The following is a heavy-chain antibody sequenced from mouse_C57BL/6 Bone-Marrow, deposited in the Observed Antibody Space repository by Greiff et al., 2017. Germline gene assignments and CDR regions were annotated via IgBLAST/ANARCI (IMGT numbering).Heavy chain of an antibody. D-gene: IGHD3-2*02. Sequence: DVMLVESGGGLVKPGGSLKLSCAASGFTFSSYAMSWVRQTPEKRLEWVATISDGGSYTYYPDNVKGRFTISRDNAKNNLYLQMSHLKSEDTAMYYCARDQDQDYFDYWGQGTTLTVSS. CDR2: ISDGGSYT. CDR3: ARDQDQDYFDY. CDR1: GFTFSSYA. J-gene: IGHJ2*01. V-gene: IGHV5-4*01.